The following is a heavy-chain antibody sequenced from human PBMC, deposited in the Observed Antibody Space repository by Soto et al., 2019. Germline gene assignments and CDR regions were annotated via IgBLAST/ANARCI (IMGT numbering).Heavy chain of an antibody. CDR2: ISAYNGNT. CDR3: ARDPWKPPRYCSSTSCYSAWFDP. Sequence: ASVKVSCKASGYTFTSYGISWVRQAPGQGLEWMGWISAYNGNTNYAQKLQGRVTMTTDTSTSTAYMELRSLRSDDTAVYYCARDPWKPPRYCSSTSCYSAWFDPWGQGTLVTVSS. V-gene: IGHV1-18*01. CDR1: GYTFTSYG. J-gene: IGHJ5*02. D-gene: IGHD2-2*02.